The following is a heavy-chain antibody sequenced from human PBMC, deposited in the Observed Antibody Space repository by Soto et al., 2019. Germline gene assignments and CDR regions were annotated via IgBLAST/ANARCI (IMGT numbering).Heavy chain of an antibody. CDR2: IYYSGST. Sequence: QVQLQESGPGLVKPSQTLSLTCTVSGGSISSGDYYWSWIRQPPGKGLEWIGYIYYSGSTYYNPSLKSRVTISVDTSKNQSSLKLSSVTAADTAVYYCARYCSSTSCYRYYYYGMDVWGQGTTVTVSS. D-gene: IGHD2-2*02. CDR3: ARYCSSTSCYRYYYYGMDV. J-gene: IGHJ6*02. V-gene: IGHV4-30-4*01. CDR1: GGSISSGDYY.